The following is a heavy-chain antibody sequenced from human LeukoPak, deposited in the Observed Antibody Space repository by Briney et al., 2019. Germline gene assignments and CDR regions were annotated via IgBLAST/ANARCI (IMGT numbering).Heavy chain of an antibody. CDR3: ARGPNSNWSGLDF. J-gene: IGHJ4*02. V-gene: IGHV3-74*01. CDR1: GFTFSRHW. CDR2: ISPTGSTT. Sequence: GGSLRLSCAASGFTFSRHWMYWVRQAPGKGLVWVSRISPTGSTTSYADSVKGRFTVSRDNAKNTLYLQVNNLRAEDTAVYYCARGPNSNWSGLDFWGQGTLLTVSS. D-gene: IGHD6-6*01.